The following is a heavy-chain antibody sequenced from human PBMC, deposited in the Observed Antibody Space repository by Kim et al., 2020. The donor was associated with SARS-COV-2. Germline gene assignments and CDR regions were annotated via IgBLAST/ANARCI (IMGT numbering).Heavy chain of an antibody. J-gene: IGHJ4*01. Sequence: SETLSLTCTVSGGSISSYYWSWIRQPPGKGLEWIGNIYYSGSPNYNPSLKSRVTIPLDTSKNQFSLKLSSVTAADTAVIYFPRSHDYGHPGPYYFDNWG. CDR3: PRSHDYGHPGPYYFDN. CDR2: IYYSGSP. V-gene: IGHV4-59*12. CDR1: GGSISSYY. D-gene: IGHD4-17*01.